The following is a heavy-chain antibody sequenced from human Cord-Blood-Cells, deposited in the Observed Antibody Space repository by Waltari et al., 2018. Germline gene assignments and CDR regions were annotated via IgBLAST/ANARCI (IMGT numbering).Heavy chain of an antibody. CDR3: ALIGSSGDFDY. CDR2: IDWDDDK. Sequence: QFTLKESGPALVNPTQPLTLTCTSSGFSLSTIGMRVSWIRQPPGKALEWLARIDWDDDKFYSTYPKTRITISKDTCKYQVVLTRTNMDPVDTATYYCALIGSSGDFDYWGQGTLVTVSS. J-gene: IGHJ4*02. CDR1: GFSLSTIGMR. D-gene: IGHD6-6*01. V-gene: IGHV2-70*04.